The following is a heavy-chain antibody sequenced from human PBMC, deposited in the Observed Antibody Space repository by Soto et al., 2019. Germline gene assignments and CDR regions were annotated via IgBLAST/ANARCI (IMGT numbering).Heavy chain of an antibody. Sequence: PSETLSLTCTVSGGSISSYYWSWIRQPPGKGLEWIGYIYYSGSTNYNPSLKSRVTISVDTSKNQFSLKLSSVTAADTAVYYCARDYYDSSGPRFDPWGQGTLVTVSS. CDR2: IYYSGST. J-gene: IGHJ5*02. CDR1: GGSISSYY. V-gene: IGHV4-59*01. CDR3: ARDYYDSSGPRFDP. D-gene: IGHD3-22*01.